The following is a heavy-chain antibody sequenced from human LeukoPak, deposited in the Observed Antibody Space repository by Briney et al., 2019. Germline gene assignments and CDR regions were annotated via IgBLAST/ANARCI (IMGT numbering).Heavy chain of an antibody. CDR2: IKSKTDGVTT. Sequence: PGGSLTLSCAASGFTFSNAWMSWVRQAPGKGLEWVGSIKSKTDGVTTNYAATVKGRFTSSRNDSKNTLYLQMNSLKTEDTAVYYCTTDLKLDEYDYDSSGYAHWGQGTLVTVSS. D-gene: IGHD3-22*01. CDR3: TTDLKLDEYDYDSSGYAH. CDR1: GFTFSNAW. J-gene: IGHJ4*02. V-gene: IGHV3-15*01.